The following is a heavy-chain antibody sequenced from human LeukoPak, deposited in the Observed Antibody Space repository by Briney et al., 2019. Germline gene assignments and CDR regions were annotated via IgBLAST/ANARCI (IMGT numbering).Heavy chain of an antibody. D-gene: IGHD6-19*01. V-gene: IGHV3-48*03. Sequence: GGSLRLSCAASGFTFSSYEMNWVRQAPGKGLEWVSYISSSGSTIYYADSVKGRFTISRDNAKNSLYLQMNSLRAEDTAVYYCARDGKDSSGWWFGSYWGQGTLVTVSS. J-gene: IGHJ4*02. CDR3: ARDGKDSSGWWFGSY. CDR1: GFTFSSYE. CDR2: ISSSGSTI.